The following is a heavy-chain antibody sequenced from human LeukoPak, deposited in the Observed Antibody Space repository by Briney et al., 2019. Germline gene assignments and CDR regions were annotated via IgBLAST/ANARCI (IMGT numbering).Heavy chain of an antibody. CDR2: IKQDGSEK. CDR3: AKDKGKYSSLYYFDY. D-gene: IGHD6-6*01. J-gene: IGHJ4*02. Sequence: PGGPLRLSCAASGFTFSSYWMSWVRQAPGKGLEWVANIKQDGSEKYYVDSVKGRFTISRDNSKNSLYLQMNSLRAEDTALYYCAKDKGKYSSLYYFDYWGQGTLVTVSS. V-gene: IGHV3-7*03. CDR1: GFTFSSYW.